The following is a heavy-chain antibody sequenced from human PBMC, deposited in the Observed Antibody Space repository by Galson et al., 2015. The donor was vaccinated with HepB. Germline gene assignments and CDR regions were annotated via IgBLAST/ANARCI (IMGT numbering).Heavy chain of an antibody. D-gene: IGHD2/OR15-2a*01. J-gene: IGHJ4*02. CDR3: GKDDPLLSFYAY. CDR2: VNGNGIFT. Sequence: SLRLSCAASGFTFTSSGMSWVRQAPGKGLEWVATVNGNGIFTYHADSVKGRFTVSKDISKNTVYLQMNSLRGEDTALYYCGKDDPLLSFYAYWGQGALVTVSS. CDR1: GFTFTSSG. V-gene: IGHV3-23*01.